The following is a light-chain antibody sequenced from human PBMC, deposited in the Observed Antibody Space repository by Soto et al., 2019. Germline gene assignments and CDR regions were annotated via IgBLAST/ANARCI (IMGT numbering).Light chain of an antibody. CDR1: QSITSW. V-gene: IGKV1-5*03. Sequence: DIQMTESPSTLSASGGDRVSMTCRASQSITSWLAWYQQKPGKAPKLLIHKASSLESGVPSRFSGSGSGTEFTLTISRLEPEDFAVYYCQQYGSLSWTFGQGTKVDI. CDR3: QQYGSLSWT. J-gene: IGKJ1*01. CDR2: KAS.